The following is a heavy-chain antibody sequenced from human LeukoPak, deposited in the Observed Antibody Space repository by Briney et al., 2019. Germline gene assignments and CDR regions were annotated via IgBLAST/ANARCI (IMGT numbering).Heavy chain of an antibody. CDR2: IRHDGNSE. V-gene: IGHV3-30*02. D-gene: IGHD3-10*01. CDR1: GFTFSTYD. Sequence: GGSLRLSCTASGFTFSTYDMHWVRQAPGKGLQWVTFIRHDGNSESYADSVKGRFIVSRDNSKNTLYLQMNSLRLEDTALYFCAKDLTYGSQGGSDSWGQGTLVTVSS. CDR3: AKDLTYGSQGGSDS. J-gene: IGHJ4*02.